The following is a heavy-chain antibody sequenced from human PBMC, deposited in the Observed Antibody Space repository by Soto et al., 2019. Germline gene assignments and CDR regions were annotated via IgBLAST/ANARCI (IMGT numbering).Heavy chain of an antibody. D-gene: IGHD2-21*01. Sequence: PSETLSLTCTVSGGSISSYYWSWIRQPPGKGLEWIGYIYYSGSTNYNPSLKSRVTISVDTSKNQFSLKLSSVTAADTAVYYCARRRTISDRFDYWAQGTLVTVSS. J-gene: IGHJ4*02. CDR2: IYYSGST. V-gene: IGHV4-59*08. CDR1: GGSISSYY. CDR3: ARRRTISDRFDY.